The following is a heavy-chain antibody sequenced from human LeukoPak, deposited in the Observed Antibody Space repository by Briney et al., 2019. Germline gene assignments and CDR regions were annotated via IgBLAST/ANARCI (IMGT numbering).Heavy chain of an antibody. V-gene: IGHV3-33*01. CDR3: ARDRAVRYFDY. J-gene: IGHJ4*02. CDR1: GFTFSNYG. Sequence: GGSLRLSWAASGFTFSNYGMHWVRQAPGKGLEWVAVIWYDGTKKYYADSVKGRLTISRDNSKNTLYLEMNSLRAEDTAVYYCARDRAVRYFDYWGQGTLVTVSS. D-gene: IGHD3-16*02. CDR2: IWYDGTKK.